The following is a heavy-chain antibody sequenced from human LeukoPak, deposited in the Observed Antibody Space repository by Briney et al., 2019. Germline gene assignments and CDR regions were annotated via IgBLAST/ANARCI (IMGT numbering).Heavy chain of an antibody. CDR2: ISAYNGNT. J-gene: IGHJ4*02. D-gene: IGHD1-26*01. CDR1: GYTFTSYG. V-gene: IGHV1-18*01. Sequence: GASVKVSCKASGYTFTSYGISWVRQAPGQGLEWMGWISAYNGNTNYAQKLQGRVTMTTDTSTSTACMELRSLRSDDTAVYYCARDVGATPGYFDYWGQGTLVTVSS. CDR3: ARDVGATPGYFDY.